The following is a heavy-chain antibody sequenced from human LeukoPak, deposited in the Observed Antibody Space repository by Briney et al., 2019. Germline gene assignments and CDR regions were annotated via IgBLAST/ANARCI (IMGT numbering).Heavy chain of an antibody. J-gene: IGHJ4*02. V-gene: IGHV3-30-3*01. CDR3: ARVYGDYVTPDSYYFDY. D-gene: IGHD4-17*01. CDR1: GFTFSSYA. Sequence: RSLRLSCAASGFTFSSYAMHWVRQAPGKGLEWVAVISYDGSNKYYADSVKGRFTISRDNSKNTLYLQMNSLRAEDTAVYYCARVYGDYVTPDSYYFDYWGQGTLVTVSS. CDR2: ISYDGSNK.